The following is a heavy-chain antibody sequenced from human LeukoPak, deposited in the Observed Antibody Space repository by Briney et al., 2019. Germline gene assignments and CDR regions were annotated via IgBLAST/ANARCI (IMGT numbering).Heavy chain of an antibody. CDR1: GFTFSSYG. CDR2: IGTNRGTT. V-gene: IGHV3-64D*09. D-gene: IGHD5-12*01. J-gene: IGHJ4*02. CDR3: VRGSGYGAYVN. Sequence: GGSLRLSCSASGFTFSSYGMHWVRQAPGKGLEHVSAIGTNRGTTYYADSVKGRFTISRDNAKNTLYLQMSSLRAEDTAVYYCVRGSGYGAYVNWGQGTLVTVSS.